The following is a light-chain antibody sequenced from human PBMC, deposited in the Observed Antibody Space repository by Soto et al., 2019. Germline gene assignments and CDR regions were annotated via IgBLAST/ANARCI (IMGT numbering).Light chain of an antibody. V-gene: IGKV3-15*01. CDR3: QQYNNWPPMYT. J-gene: IGKJ2*01. Sequence: EIVMTQSPATLSVSPGERATISCRASQSVSSNLAWYQQKPGQAPRLLIYGASTRATGIPARFSGSGSGTEVTLTISSLQSEDSAVYYCQQYNNWPPMYTFGQGTKLEIK. CDR2: GAS. CDR1: QSVSSN.